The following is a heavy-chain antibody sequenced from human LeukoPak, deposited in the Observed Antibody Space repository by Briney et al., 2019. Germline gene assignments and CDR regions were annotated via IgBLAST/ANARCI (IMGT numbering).Heavy chain of an antibody. J-gene: IGHJ4*02. Sequence: PGGSLRLSCAASGFTFSSYTMNWVRQAPGKGLEWVSSISSSSSYIYYADSVKGRLTISRDNAKNSVYLQMNSLRAEDTAVYYCARGDGRGSYKDYHFDYWGQGTLVTVSS. CDR2: ISSSSSYI. V-gene: IGHV3-21*01. CDR3: ARGDGRGSYKDYHFDY. CDR1: GFTFSSYT. D-gene: IGHD1-26*01.